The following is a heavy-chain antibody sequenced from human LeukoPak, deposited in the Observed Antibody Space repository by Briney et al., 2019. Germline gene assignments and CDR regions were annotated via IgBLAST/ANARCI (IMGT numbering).Heavy chain of an antibody. D-gene: IGHD5-24*01. CDR3: ARNGVRRDGRNQDY. CDR1: RFTFNSYA. Sequence: GSLRLSCAASRFTFNSYAMSWVRQAPGKGLEWVSVIGGSNGITFYVGSVKGRFTISRDNSKDTLYLQMNSLRAEDTAVYYCARNGVRRDGRNQDYWGQGTLVTVSS. V-gene: IGHV3-23*01. J-gene: IGHJ4*02. CDR2: IGGSNGIT.